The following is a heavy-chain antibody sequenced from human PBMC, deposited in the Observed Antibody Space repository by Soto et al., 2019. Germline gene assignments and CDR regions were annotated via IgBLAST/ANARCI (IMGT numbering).Heavy chain of an antibody. D-gene: IGHD3-9*01. V-gene: IGHV4-34*01. J-gene: IGHJ6*02. CDR2: INHSGST. CDR1: GGSFSGYY. Sequence: SETLSLTCAVYGGSFSGYYWSWIRQPPGKGLEWIGEINHSGSTNYNPSLKSRVTISVDTSKNQFSLKLSSVTAADTAVYYCARDILTGLYGLDGWGQGITVTVS. CDR3: ARDILTGLYGLDG.